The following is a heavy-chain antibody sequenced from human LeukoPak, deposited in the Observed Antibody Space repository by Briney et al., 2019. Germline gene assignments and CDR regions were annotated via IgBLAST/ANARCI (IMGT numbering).Heavy chain of an antibody. Sequence: PGGSLRLSCAASGFTVSSNYMSWVRQAPGKGLEWDSVIYSGGSTYYADSVKGRFTISRDNSKNTLYLQMNSLRAEDTAVYYCARDPGGPHTVKWDAFDIWGQGTMVTVSS. J-gene: IGHJ3*02. CDR1: GFTVSSNY. CDR3: ARDPGGPHTVKWDAFDI. CDR2: IYSGGST. V-gene: IGHV3-53*01. D-gene: IGHD2-2*02.